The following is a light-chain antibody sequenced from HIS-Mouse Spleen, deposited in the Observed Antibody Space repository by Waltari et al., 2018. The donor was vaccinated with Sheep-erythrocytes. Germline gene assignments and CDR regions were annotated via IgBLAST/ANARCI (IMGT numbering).Light chain of an antibody. CDR3: CSYAGSYNHV. CDR2: DVS. V-gene: IGLV2-11*01. Sequence: QSALTQPRSVSGSPGQSVTISCPGTSSDVGGYNYVPWYQQPPGKAPKLMIYDVSKRPSGVPDRFSGSKSGNTASLTISGLQAEDEADYYCCSYAGSYNHVFTTGTKVTVL. J-gene: IGLJ1*01. CDR1: SSDVGGYNY.